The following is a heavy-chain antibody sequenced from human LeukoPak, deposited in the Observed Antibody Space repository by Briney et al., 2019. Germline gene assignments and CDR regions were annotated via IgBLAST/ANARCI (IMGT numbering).Heavy chain of an antibody. CDR3: AKVSYDSSGFWFDP. D-gene: IGHD3-22*01. Sequence: GGSLRPACAASGFTFSSYAMSWVRQAPGKGLEWVSAISGSGGSTYYADSVKGRFTISRDNSKNTLYLQMNSLRAEDTAVYYCAKVSYDSSGFWFDPWGQGTLVTVSS. CDR2: ISGSGGST. V-gene: IGHV3-23*01. J-gene: IGHJ5*02. CDR1: GFTFSSYA.